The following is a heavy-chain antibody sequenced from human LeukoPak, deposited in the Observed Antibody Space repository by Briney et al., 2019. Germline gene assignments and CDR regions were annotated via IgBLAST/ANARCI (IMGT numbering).Heavy chain of an antibody. CDR1: GYTFTSYY. V-gene: IGHV1-46*01. CDR2: INPSGGST. D-gene: IGHD5-18*01. CDR3: ARISYGPDY. J-gene: IGHJ4*02. Sequence: ASVKVSCKASGYTFTSYYMHWVRQAPGQGLEWMGIINPSGGSTSYAQKFQGRVTMTRDTSISTAYMELSRLRSDDTAVYYCARISYGPDYWGQGTLVTVSS.